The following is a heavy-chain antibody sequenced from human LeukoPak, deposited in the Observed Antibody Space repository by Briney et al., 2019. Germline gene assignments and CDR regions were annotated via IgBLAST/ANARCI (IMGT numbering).Heavy chain of an antibody. CDR2: IYSAGST. D-gene: IGHD2-15*01. CDR3: VRQATPHGHFDY. CDR1: GFTVNSYY. Sequence: GGSLRLPCAASGFTVNSYYMGWVRQAPGKGLEWLSVIYSAGSTYYPGSVKGRFTISRENAKNSLYLQMNSLRAGDTAVYYCVRQATPHGHFDYWGQGILVTVSS. V-gene: IGHV3-66*04. J-gene: IGHJ4*02.